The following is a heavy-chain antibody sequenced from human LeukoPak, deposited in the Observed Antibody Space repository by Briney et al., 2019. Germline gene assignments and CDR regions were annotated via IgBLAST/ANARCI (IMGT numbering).Heavy chain of an antibody. CDR1: GFTFSSYS. CDR2: ISSSSSTI. V-gene: IGHV3-48*04. Sequence: GGSLRLSCAASGFTFSSYSMNWVRQAPGKGLEWVSYISSSSSTIYYADSVKGRFTISRDNAKNSLYLQMSSLRAEDTAVYYCARSYYDFWSGYYFDYWGQGTLVTVSS. CDR3: ARSYYDFWSGYYFDY. D-gene: IGHD3-3*01. J-gene: IGHJ4*02.